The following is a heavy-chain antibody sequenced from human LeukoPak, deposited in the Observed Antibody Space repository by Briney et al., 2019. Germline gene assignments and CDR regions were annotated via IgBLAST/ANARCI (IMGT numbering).Heavy chain of an antibody. Sequence: PGGSLRLSCAASGFTFSSYAMSWVRQAPGKGLEWVSAISPSGGNTYYADSVKGRFTISRDNSKNTLYLQLNSLRAEDTAVYYCAKDPIVVVAAAVDYWGQGTSVTVSS. CDR1: GFTFSSYA. J-gene: IGHJ4*02. CDR3: AKDPIVVVAAAVDY. CDR2: ISPSGGNT. D-gene: IGHD2-2*01. V-gene: IGHV3-23*01.